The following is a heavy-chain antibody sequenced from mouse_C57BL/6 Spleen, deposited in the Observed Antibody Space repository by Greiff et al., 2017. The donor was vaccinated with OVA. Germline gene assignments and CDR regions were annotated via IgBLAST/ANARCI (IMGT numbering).Heavy chain of an antibody. Sequence: QVQLQQSGPELVKPGASVKISCKASGYAFSSSWMNWVKQRPGKGLEWIGRIYPGDGDTNYNGKFKGKATLTADKSSSTAYMQLSSLTSEDSAVYFCAREIRGSYCDYWGQGTTLTVSS. CDR1: GYAFSSSW. J-gene: IGHJ2*01. D-gene: IGHD5-1-1*01. CDR3: AREIRGSYCDY. V-gene: IGHV1-82*01. CDR2: IYPGDGDT.